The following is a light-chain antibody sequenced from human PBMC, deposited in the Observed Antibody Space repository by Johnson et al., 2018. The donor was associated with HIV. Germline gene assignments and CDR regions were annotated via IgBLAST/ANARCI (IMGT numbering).Light chain of an antibody. Sequence: QSVLTQPPSVSAAPGQKVTISCSGSSSNIGINFVSWYQQFPGRAPKLLIYENNKRPSAIPDRFSDSKSGTSALLGITGLQTGDEADYYCGTWDSSLRGFVFGLATKVTVL. CDR1: SSNIGINF. CDR3: GTWDSSLRGFV. CDR2: ENN. V-gene: IGLV1-51*02. J-gene: IGLJ1*01.